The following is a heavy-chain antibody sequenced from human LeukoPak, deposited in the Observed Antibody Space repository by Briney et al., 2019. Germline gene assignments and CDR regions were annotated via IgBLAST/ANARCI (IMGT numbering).Heavy chain of an antibody. J-gene: IGHJ4*02. D-gene: IGHD2-2*01. CDR3: ARVPLPAAKGGYFDY. Sequence: GGSLRLPCAASGFTFSSYWMHWVRQAPGKGLVWVSRINSDGSSTSYADSVKGRFTISRDNAKNTLYLQMNSLRAEDTAVYYCARVPLPAAKGGYFDYWGQGTLVTVSS. CDR1: GFTFSSYW. V-gene: IGHV3-74*01. CDR2: INSDGSST.